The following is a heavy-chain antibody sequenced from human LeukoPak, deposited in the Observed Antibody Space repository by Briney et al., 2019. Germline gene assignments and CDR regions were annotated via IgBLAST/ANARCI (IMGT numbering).Heavy chain of an antibody. D-gene: IGHD2-2*01. V-gene: IGHV4-61*01. J-gene: IGHJ4*02. CDR2: IYYSGST. CDR1: GGSVSSGSYY. CDR3: ARIIAGSSAYFDY. Sequence: PSETLSLTCTVSGGSVSSGSYYWSWIRQPPGKGLEWIGYIYYSGSTNYNPSLKSRVTISVDTSKNQFSLNLSSVTAADTAVYCCARIIAGSSAYFDYWGQGTLVTVSS.